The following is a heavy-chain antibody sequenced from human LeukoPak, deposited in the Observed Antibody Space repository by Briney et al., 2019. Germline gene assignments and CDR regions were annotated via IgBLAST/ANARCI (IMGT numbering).Heavy chain of an antibody. V-gene: IGHV3-23*01. J-gene: IGHJ3*02. CDR1: GFTFSSYA. CDR2: ISGSGGST. D-gene: IGHD3-22*01. CDR3: ANSGDYYDSSGYYPPWAFDI. Sequence: GGSLRLSCAASGFTFSSYAMSWVRQAPGKGLEWVPAISGSGGSTYYADSVKGRFTISRDNSKNTLYLQMNSLRAEDTAVYYCANSGDYYDSSGYYPPWAFDIWGQGTMVTVSS.